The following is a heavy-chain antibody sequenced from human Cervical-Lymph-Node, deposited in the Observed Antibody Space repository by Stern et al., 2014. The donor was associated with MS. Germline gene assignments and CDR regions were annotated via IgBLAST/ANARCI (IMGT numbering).Heavy chain of an antibody. D-gene: IGHD6-19*01. J-gene: IGHJ6*02. V-gene: IGHV1-69*01. CDR1: GDTFSRFA. Sequence: QVQLVQSVAAVKKPGSSLKVSCKASGDTFSRFAFSWVRQTPGQGLEWMGGIIPMSGTTNYAQKFQGRVTVTADESTRTANMEMTSLTYEDTAVYYCAGTTSAWDNPFHFYGMDVWGQGTTVTVSS. CDR3: AGTTSAWDNPFHFYGMDV. CDR2: IIPMSGTT.